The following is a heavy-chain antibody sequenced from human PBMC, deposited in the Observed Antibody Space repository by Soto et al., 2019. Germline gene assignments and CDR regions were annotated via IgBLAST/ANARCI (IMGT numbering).Heavy chain of an antibody. V-gene: IGHV3-53*01. CDR3: ARGIGSSTDGYYYGMDV. J-gene: IGHJ6*02. CDR2: IYSVGST. D-gene: IGHD2-15*01. CDR1: GFTVSSNY. Sequence: GGSLRLSCAASGFTVSSNYMSWVRQAPGKGLEWVSVIYSVGSTYYADSVKCRFTISRDNSKNTLYLQMNSLRAEDTAVYYCARGIGSSTDGYYYGMDVWGQGTTVTVSS.